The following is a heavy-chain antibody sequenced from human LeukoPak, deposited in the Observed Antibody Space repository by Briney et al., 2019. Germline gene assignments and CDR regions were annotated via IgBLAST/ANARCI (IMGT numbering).Heavy chain of an antibody. D-gene: IGHD6-19*01. J-gene: IGHJ5*02. CDR3: ARESSGWSRGFDL. V-gene: IGHV1-2*02. Sequence: ASVTVSFKASGYTFTVYYMHWVRQAPGQGLEWMGWINPNSGGTNYAQKFQGRVTMTRDTSISTAYMELSRLRSDDTAVYYCARESSGWSRGFDLWGQGTLVTVSS. CDR2: INPNSGGT. CDR1: GYTFTVYY.